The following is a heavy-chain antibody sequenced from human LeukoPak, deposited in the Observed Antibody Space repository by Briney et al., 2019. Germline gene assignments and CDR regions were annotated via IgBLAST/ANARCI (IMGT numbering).Heavy chain of an antibody. Sequence: PSETLSLTCTVSGGSISSSNYYWGWIRQPPGKGLEYIGRIYYSGSTYYNPSLKSRVTISVDTSKNQFSLKLTSVTAADTAVYYCATIAAAGLHLDPWGQGTLVTVSS. CDR3: ATIAAAGLHLDP. J-gene: IGHJ5*02. V-gene: IGHV4-39*01. D-gene: IGHD6-13*01. CDR2: IYYSGST. CDR1: GGSISSSNYY.